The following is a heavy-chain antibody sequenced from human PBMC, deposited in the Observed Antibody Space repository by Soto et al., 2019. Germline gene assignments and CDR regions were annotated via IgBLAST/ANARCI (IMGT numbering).Heavy chain of an antibody. Sequence: QVQLQESGPGLVKPSQTLSLTCTVSGGSISSGGYYWSWIRQHPGKGLEWIGYIYYSGSTYYNPSLKSRVTISVDTSKNQFSLKLSSVTAADTAVYYCAREIPFYGSGKTAYYYYGMDVWGQGTTVTVSS. CDR2: IYYSGST. D-gene: IGHD3-10*01. V-gene: IGHV4-31*03. CDR3: AREIPFYGSGKTAYYYYGMDV. CDR1: GGSISSGGYY. J-gene: IGHJ6*02.